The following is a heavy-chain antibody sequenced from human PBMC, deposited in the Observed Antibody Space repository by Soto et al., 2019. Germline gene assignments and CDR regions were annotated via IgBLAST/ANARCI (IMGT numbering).Heavy chain of an antibody. Sequence: SETLSLTCAVYGGSFSGYYWSWIRQPPGKGLEWIGEINHSGSTNYNPSLKSRVTISVDTSKNQFSLKLSSVTAADTAVYYCARGFAVTTINYYYYYYMDVWGKGTTVTVSS. CDR3: ARGFAVTTINYYYYYYMDV. CDR1: GGSFSGYY. J-gene: IGHJ6*03. CDR2: INHSGST. V-gene: IGHV4-34*01. D-gene: IGHD5-12*01.